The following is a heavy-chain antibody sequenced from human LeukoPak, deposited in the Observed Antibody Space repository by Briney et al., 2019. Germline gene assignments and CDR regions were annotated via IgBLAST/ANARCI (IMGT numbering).Heavy chain of an antibody. Sequence: SETLSLTCTVSGGSISSYYWSWIRQPAGKGLEWIGRIYTSGSTNYNPSLKSRVTMSVDTSKNQFSLKLSSVTAADTAVYYCARAHITMVRGAPNWFDPWGQGTLVTVSS. V-gene: IGHV4-4*07. CDR1: GGSISSYY. D-gene: IGHD3-10*01. J-gene: IGHJ5*02. CDR3: ARAHITMVRGAPNWFDP. CDR2: IYTSGST.